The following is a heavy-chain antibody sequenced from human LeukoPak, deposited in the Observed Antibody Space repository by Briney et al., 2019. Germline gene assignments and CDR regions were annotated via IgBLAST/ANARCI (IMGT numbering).Heavy chain of an antibody. D-gene: IGHD3-3*01. CDR3: AKFQTSYYDFWSGYYPYFDY. CDR1: GFTFSSYA. CDR2: ISGSGGST. J-gene: IGHJ4*02. V-gene: IGHV3-23*01. Sequence: PGGSLRLSCAASGFTFSSYAMSWVRQAPGKGLEWVSAISGSGGSTYYADSVKGRFTISRDNSKNTLYLQMNSLRAEDTAVYYCAKFQTSYYDFWSGYYPYFDYWGREPWSPSPQ.